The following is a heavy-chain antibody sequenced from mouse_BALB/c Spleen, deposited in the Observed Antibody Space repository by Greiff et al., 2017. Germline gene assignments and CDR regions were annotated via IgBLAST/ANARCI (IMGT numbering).Heavy chain of an antibody. V-gene: IGHV1S81*02. CDR1: GYTFTSYY. CDR3: TSGTMINGFAY. CDR2: INPSNGGT. Sequence: QVQLQQPGAELVKPGASVKLSCKASGYTFTSYYMYWVKQRPGQGLEWIGGINPSNGGTNFNEKFKSKATLTVDKSSSTAYMQLSSLTSEDSAVYYCTSGTMINGFAYWGQGTLVTVSA. D-gene: IGHD2-4*01. J-gene: IGHJ3*01.